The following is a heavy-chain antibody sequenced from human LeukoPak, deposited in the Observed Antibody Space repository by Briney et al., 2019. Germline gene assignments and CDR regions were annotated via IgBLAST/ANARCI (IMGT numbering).Heavy chain of an antibody. J-gene: IGHJ3*02. V-gene: IGHV3-53*01. Sequence: GGSLRLSCAASGFTVSGNHMSWVRQAPGKGLNWVSIIYSGGTAYYADSVKGRFTISRDNSKNTLYLQMNSLRAEDTAVYYCARDADYGGSPDAFDIWGRGTIVTVSS. CDR3: ARDADYGGSPDAFDI. CDR1: GFTVSGNH. D-gene: IGHD4-23*01. CDR2: IYSGGTA.